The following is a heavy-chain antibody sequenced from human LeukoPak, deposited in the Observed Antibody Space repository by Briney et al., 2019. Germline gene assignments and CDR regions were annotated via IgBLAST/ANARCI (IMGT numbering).Heavy chain of an antibody. V-gene: IGHV3-23*01. J-gene: IGHJ4*02. CDR3: TKDRRGPAAGTWYFDS. Sequence: PWGALRLSCVASGFTFSSTTMGWVRQAPGRGLEWVSSITAIDGRTYYADSVRGRFTISRDNSKNTVYLQLNSLRAGDTAIYYCTKDRRGPAAGTWYFDSWGQGTLVTVSS. CDR1: GFTFSSTT. CDR2: ITAIDGRT. D-gene: IGHD6-13*01.